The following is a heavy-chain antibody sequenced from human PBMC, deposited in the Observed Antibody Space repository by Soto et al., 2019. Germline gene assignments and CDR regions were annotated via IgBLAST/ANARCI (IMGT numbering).Heavy chain of an antibody. D-gene: IGHD4-17*01. CDR1: GFPFNSYS. CDR3: AKDRGMTTVTFDAFQS. J-gene: IGHJ1*01. V-gene: IGHV3-23*01. CDR2: IIGSGDST. Sequence: EVELLESGGGLVQPGGSLRLSCAASGFPFNSYSMSWVGQAPGKGLEWVSGIIGSGDSTYYVDSVKGGFIISRDNSKNMLYLQMNSLRAGDTAIYYCAKDRGMTTVTFDAFQSWGQGTLVTVSS.